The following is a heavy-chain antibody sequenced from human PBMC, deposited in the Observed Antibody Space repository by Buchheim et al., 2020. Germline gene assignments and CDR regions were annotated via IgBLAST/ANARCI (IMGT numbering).Heavy chain of an antibody. Sequence: QVQLVQSGAEVKKPGASVKVSCKASGYTFTAYYMHWVRQAPGQGLEWMGWINPNSGGTNYAQQFQGRVTMTRDTSISTASMELSRLRSDDTAVYYCARGGLEATDPHFDYWGQGTL. CDR2: INPNSGGT. CDR3: ARGGLEATDPHFDY. J-gene: IGHJ4*02. D-gene: IGHD1-26*01. CDR1: GYTFTAYY. V-gene: IGHV1-2*02.